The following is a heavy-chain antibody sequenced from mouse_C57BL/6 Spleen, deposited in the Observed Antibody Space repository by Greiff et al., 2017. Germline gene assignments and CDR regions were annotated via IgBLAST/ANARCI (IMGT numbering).Heavy chain of an antibody. J-gene: IGHJ4*01. D-gene: IGHD2-4*01. CDR1: GYTFTSYW. V-gene: IGHV1-7*01. CDR3: ARRWGNDYDGDYYAMDY. CDR2: INPSSGYT. Sequence: VQVVESGAELAKPGASVKLSCKASGYTFTSYWMHWVKQRPGQGLEWIGYINPSSGYTKYNQKFKDKATLTADKSSSTAYMQLSSLTYEDSAVYYCARRWGNDYDGDYYAMDYWGQGTSVTVSS.